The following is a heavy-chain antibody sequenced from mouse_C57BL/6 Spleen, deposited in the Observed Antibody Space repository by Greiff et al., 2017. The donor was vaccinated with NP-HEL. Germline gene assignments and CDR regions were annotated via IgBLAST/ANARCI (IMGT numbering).Heavy chain of an antibody. CDR1: GYTFTDYN. J-gene: IGHJ1*03. V-gene: IGHV1-18*01. Sequence: VQLQQSGPELVKPGASVKIPCKASGYTFTDYNMDWVKQSHGKSLEWIGDINPNNGGTIYNQKFKGKATLTVDKSSSTAYMELRSLTSEDTAVYYCARGTAQADWYFDVWGTGTTVTVAS. D-gene: IGHD3-2*02. CDR3: ARGTAQADWYFDV. CDR2: INPNNGGT.